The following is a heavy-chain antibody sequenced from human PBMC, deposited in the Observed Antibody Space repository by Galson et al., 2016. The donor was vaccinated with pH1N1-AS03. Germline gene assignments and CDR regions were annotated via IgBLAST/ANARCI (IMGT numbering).Heavy chain of an antibody. J-gene: IGHJ4*02. CDR1: GFTFSSYA. CDR3: ARGPVSYSNYWFPPPDY. D-gene: IGHD6-13*01. V-gene: IGHV3-64*01. CDR2: ISGNGFST. Sequence: SLRLSCAASGFTFSSYAMFWVRQAPGKGLEYVSAISGNGFSTYYASSVKDRFPIPRDNSKNTLFLQMGSLGPEDMAVYYCARGPVSYSNYWFPPPDYWGQGTLVTVSS.